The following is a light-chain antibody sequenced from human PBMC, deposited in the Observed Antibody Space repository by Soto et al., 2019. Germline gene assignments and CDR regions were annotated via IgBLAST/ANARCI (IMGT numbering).Light chain of an antibody. CDR2: DNN. Sequence: QSVLTQPPSVSAAPGQKVTISCSGSSSNIGNNYVSWYQQLPGTAPKLLSYDNNNRTSGIPDRFSGSKSGTSATLGITGLQTGDEADYYCGTGDSSLSVVVFGGGTKVTVL. J-gene: IGLJ2*01. CDR1: SSNIGNNY. CDR3: GTGDSSLSVVV. V-gene: IGLV1-51*01.